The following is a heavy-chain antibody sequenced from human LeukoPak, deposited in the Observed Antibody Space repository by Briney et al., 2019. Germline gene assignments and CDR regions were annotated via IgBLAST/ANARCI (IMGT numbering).Heavy chain of an antibody. V-gene: IGHV5-51*01. D-gene: IGHD5-24*01. CDR3: ARLISRGTGYNYLDD. J-gene: IGHJ4*02. Sequence: GESLKISCKGSGYRFTTYWIGWVRQMPGKGLEWMGIIYPGDSDIRYRPSFRGQVTISADKSISTAYLQWSSLRASDTAMCYCARLISRGTGYNYLDDWGQGTLVTVSS. CDR2: IYPGDSDI. CDR1: GYRFTTYW.